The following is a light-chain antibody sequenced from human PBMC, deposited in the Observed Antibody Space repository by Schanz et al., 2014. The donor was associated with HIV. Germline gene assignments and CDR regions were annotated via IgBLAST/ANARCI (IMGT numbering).Light chain of an antibody. CDR1: SGDDGSYNY. CDR3: SSYAGSLPLV. CDR2: DVS. Sequence: QSALIQPPSVSGSPGQSVTISCTGTSGDDGSYNYVSWYQQHPGKAPKLMIYDVSNRPSGVSNRFSGSKSGNTASLTISGLQAEDEADYYCSSYAGSLPLVFGGGTKLTVL. V-gene: IGLV2-14*03. J-gene: IGLJ2*01.